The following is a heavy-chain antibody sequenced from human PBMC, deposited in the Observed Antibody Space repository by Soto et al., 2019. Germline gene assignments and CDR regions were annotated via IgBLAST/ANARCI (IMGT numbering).Heavy chain of an antibody. V-gene: IGHV3-7*05. D-gene: IGHD6-19*01. Sequence: EVKLVESGGGLVQPGGSLRLSCVVSEFTFSTYWMTWVRQAPGKGLEWVANIEQDGGEKNYLESVRGRFTISRDSAKKSLYFEMNSLRAEDTAVYYCAGGSGWESESWGQGTLVTVSS. CDR3: AGGSGWESES. CDR2: IEQDGGEK. CDR1: EFTFSTYW. J-gene: IGHJ4*02.